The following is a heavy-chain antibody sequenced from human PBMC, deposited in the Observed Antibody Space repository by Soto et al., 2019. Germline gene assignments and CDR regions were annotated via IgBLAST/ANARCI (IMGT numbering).Heavy chain of an antibody. CDR1: GGSISSYY. V-gene: IGHV4-4*07. J-gene: IGHJ6*02. Sequence: PSETLSLTCTVSGGSISSYYCSWIRQPAGKGLEWIGRIYTSGSTNYNPSLKSRVTMSVDTSKNQFSLKLSSVTAADTAVYYCARAPIRYCSSTSCYTPWGMDVWGQGTTVTVSS. D-gene: IGHD2-2*02. CDR3: ARAPIRYCSSTSCYTPWGMDV. CDR2: IYTSGST.